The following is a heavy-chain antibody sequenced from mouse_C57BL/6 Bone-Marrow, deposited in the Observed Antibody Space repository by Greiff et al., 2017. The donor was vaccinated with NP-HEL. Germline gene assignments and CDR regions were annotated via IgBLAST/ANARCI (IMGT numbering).Heavy chain of an antibody. CDR1: GFTFSSYA. V-gene: IGHV5-4*01. D-gene: IGHD2-5*01. Sequence: EVKVVESGGGLVKPGGSLKLSCAASGFTFSSYAMSWVRQTPEKRLEWVATISDGGSYTYYPDNVKGRFTISRDNAKNNLYLQMSHLKSEDTAMYYCAREDSNYFSWFAYWGQGTLVTVSA. J-gene: IGHJ3*01. CDR3: AREDSNYFSWFAY. CDR2: ISDGGSYT.